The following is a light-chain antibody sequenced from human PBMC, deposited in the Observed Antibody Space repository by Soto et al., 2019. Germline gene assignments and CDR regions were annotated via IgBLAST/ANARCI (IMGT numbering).Light chain of an antibody. Sequence: DIQLTQSPSFLSASVGDRVSITCRASQGVGNYLARYQEKPGNAPKLLIYAAFTLHSGVPSRFSGSGSGTDFTLTISSLQPEDSATYYCQQLNTYPLTFGGGTKVDIK. V-gene: IGKV1-9*01. CDR3: QQLNTYPLT. CDR2: AAF. J-gene: IGKJ4*01. CDR1: QGVGNY.